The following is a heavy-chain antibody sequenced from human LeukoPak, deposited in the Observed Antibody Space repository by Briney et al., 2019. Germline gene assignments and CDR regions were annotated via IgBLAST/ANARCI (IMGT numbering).Heavy chain of an antibody. CDR1: GFTFDDYA. J-gene: IGHJ5*02. Sequence: GGSLRLSCAASGFTFDDYAMHWVRQAPGKGLEWVSGISWNSGSIGYADSVKGRFTISRDNAKNSLYLQMNSLRAEDTAVYYCARDNSVRDEAWWFNPWGQGTLVTVSS. V-gene: IGHV3-9*01. CDR3: ARDNSVRDEAWWFNP. D-gene: IGHD5-24*01. CDR2: ISWNSGSI.